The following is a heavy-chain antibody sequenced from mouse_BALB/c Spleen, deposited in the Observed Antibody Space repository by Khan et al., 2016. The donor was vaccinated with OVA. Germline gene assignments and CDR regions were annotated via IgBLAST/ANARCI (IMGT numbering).Heavy chain of an antibody. D-gene: IGHD2-14*01. CDR2: IWGGGGT. J-gene: IGHJ4*01. Sequence: QVQLKESGPGLVAPSQSLSITCTVSGFSLARYTIHWVRQPPGKGLEWLGMIWGGGGTDYNSTLKSRLSISKDNSKGQVFLKMNSLQTDDTAMYYFARAYYRYDGYYAMDYWGQGTSVTVSS. CDR1: GFSLARYT. V-gene: IGHV2-6-4*01. CDR3: ARAYYRYDGYYAMDY.